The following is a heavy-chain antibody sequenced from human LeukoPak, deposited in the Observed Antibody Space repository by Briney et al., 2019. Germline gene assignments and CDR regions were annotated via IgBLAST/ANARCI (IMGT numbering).Heavy chain of an antibody. CDR1: GFTFSSYS. V-gene: IGHV3-21*01. Sequence: PGGSLRLSCAASGFTFSSYSMNWVRQAPGRGLEWVSSISSSSSYTYYADSVKGRFTISRDNAKNSLYLQMNSLRAEDTAVYYCARDPVSSDVYNGMDVWGQGTTVTVSS. CDR3: ARDPVSSDVYNGMDV. J-gene: IGHJ6*02. CDR2: ISSSSSYT. D-gene: IGHD1-14*01.